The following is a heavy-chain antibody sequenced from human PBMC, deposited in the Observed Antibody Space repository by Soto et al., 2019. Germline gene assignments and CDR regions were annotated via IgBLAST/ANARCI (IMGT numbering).Heavy chain of an antibody. Sequence: SETLSLTCTVSGGSISSSSYYWGWIRQPPGKGLEWIGSIYYSGSTYYNPSLKSRVTISVDTSKNQFSLKLSSVTAADTAVYYCARTEAALQKWFDPWGQGTLVTVSA. D-gene: IGHD6-6*01. CDR2: IYYSGST. V-gene: IGHV4-39*01. CDR3: ARTEAALQKWFDP. CDR1: GGSISSSSYY. J-gene: IGHJ5*02.